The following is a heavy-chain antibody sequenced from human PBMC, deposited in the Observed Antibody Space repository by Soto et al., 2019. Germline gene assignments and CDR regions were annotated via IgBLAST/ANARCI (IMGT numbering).Heavy chain of an antibody. CDR2: IYWDDDK. Sequence: QITLKEFGPTLVKPTQTLTLTCTFSGFSLSTSGVGVGWIRQPPGKALEWLALIYWDDDKRYSPSLKSRLTITKAASKSQVVLTMTNMDPVDTATYYCAHSLYDYVWGTNWFDPWGQGTLVTVSS. CDR1: GFSLSTSGVG. D-gene: IGHD3-16*01. V-gene: IGHV2-5*02. J-gene: IGHJ5*02. CDR3: AHSLYDYVWGTNWFDP.